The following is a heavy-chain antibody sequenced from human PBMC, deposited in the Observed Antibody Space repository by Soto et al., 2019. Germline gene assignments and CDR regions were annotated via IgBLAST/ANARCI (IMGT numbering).Heavy chain of an antibody. D-gene: IGHD3-10*01. Sequence: SETLSLTCTVTGVSISTYYWTWIRQVPGKGLEWLGYIYYSGITKYNPSLQSRVTLSVDTSRRQFSLKLSSVTAADTAVYFCARDQGARGLIKHNYYIAVWGKGTTVTVSS. V-gene: IGHV4-59*01. CDR1: GVSISTYY. CDR2: IYYSGIT. CDR3: ARDQGARGLIKHNYYIAV. J-gene: IGHJ6*03.